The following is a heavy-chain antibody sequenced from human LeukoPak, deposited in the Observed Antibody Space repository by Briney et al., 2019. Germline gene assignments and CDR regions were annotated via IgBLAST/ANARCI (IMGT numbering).Heavy chain of an antibody. V-gene: IGHV3-48*01. CDR1: GFTFSSYS. D-gene: IGHD3-22*01. Sequence: GGSLRLSCAASGFTFSSYSMNWVGQAPGKGLEWVAYISSSSSTIYYADSVKGRFTISRDKAKNSLYLQMNSLRAEDTAVYYCARVGYYDSSGYTSDAFDIWGQGTMVTVSS. CDR3: ARVGYYDSSGYTSDAFDI. CDR2: ISSSSSTI. J-gene: IGHJ3*02.